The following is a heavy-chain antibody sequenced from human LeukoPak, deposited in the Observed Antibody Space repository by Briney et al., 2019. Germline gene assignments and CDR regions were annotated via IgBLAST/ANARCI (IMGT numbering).Heavy chain of an antibody. CDR1: GGSISSYY. D-gene: IGHD3-22*01. V-gene: IGHV4-59*08. CDR2: IYYSGST. Sequence: KPSETLSLTCTVFGGSISSYYWSWIRQPQGKGLEWIGYIYYSGSTNYNPSLKSRVTISVDTSKNQFSLKLSSVTAADTAVYYCARHGWLRDGRKEYYYYGMDVWGQGTTVTVSS. J-gene: IGHJ6*02. CDR3: ARHGWLRDGRKEYYYYGMDV.